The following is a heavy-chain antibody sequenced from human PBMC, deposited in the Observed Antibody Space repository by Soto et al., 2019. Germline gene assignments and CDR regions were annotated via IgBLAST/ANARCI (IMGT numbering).Heavy chain of an antibody. Sequence: GGSLRLSCAASGFTFSSYWMCWVRQAPGKGLEWVANIKQDGSEKYYVDSVKGRFTISRDNAENSLYLQMNSLRAEDTAVYYCARTLLFLAWLLHNDAFDIWGQGTMVTGSS. CDR1: GFTFSSYW. V-gene: IGHV3-7*01. D-gene: IGHD3-3*01. J-gene: IGHJ3*02. CDR3: ARTLLFLAWLLHNDAFDI. CDR2: IKQDGSEK.